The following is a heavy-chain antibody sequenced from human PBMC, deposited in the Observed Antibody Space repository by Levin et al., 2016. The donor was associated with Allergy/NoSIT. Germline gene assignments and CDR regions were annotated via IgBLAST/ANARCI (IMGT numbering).Heavy chain of an antibody. CDR1: GGSFSASY. J-gene: IGHJ6*03. CDR2: INPGGST. D-gene: IGHD2-2*02. V-gene: IGHV4-34*01. Sequence: GSLRLSCAVYGGSFSASYWTWIRQPPGKGLEWIGNINPGGSTKYNPSLKSRVTISMDTSNNQFSLNLSFVTAADTAVYYCARGQLLYHSPYMDVWDKGTTVTVSS. CDR3: ARGQLLYHSPYMDV.